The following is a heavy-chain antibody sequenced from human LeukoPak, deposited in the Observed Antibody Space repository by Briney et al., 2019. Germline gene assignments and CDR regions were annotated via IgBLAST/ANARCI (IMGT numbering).Heavy chain of an antibody. CDR3: ARDHEAVAGTQIDY. D-gene: IGHD6-19*01. CDR2: ISAYNGNT. V-gene: IGHV1-18*01. Sequence: GASVKVSCKASGYTFTSYGISWVRQAPGQGLEWMGWISAYNGNTNYAQKLQGRVTMTTDTPTSTAYMELRSLRSDDTAVYYCARDHEAVAGTQIDYWGQGTLVTVSS. CDR1: GYTFTSYG. J-gene: IGHJ4*02.